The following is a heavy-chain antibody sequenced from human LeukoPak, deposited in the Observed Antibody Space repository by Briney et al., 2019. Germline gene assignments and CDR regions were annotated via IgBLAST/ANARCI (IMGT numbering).Heavy chain of an antibody. V-gene: IGHV3-23*01. Sequence: GGSLRLSCAASGFTFSSYAMSWVRQAPGKGLEWVSGISGSGDSTYYANSVKGRFTIARDNSKSTLYLQMNGLRAEDTAVYYCANPTRDHIWWYLNYWGQGALVTVSS. CDR2: ISGSGDST. J-gene: IGHJ4*02. CDR1: GFTFSSYA. CDR3: ANPTRDHIWWYLNY. D-gene: IGHD4/OR15-4a*01.